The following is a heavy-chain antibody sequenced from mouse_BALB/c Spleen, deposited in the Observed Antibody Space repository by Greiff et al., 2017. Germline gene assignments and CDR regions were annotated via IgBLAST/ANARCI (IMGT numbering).Heavy chain of an antibody. CDR2: ISYSGST. CDR1: GYSITSDYA. V-gene: IGHV3-2*02. J-gene: IGHJ3*01. D-gene: IGHD2-14*01. Sequence: DVKLQESGPGLVKPSQSLSLTCTVTGYSITSDYAWNWIRQFPGNKLEWMGYISYSGSTSYNPSLKSRISITRDTSKNQFFLQLNSVTTEDTATYYCASDYRYDVWFAYWGQGTLVTVSA. CDR3: ASDYRYDVWFAY.